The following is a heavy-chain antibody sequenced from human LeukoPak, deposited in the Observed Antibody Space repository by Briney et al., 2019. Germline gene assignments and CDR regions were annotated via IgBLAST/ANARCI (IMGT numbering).Heavy chain of an antibody. D-gene: IGHD2-15*01. CDR2: ISWNSGSI. CDR3: AKWAVVAATPPWNYGMDV. CDR1: GFTFDDYA. J-gene: IGHJ6*02. V-gene: IGHV3-9*01. Sequence: GGSLRLSCAASGFTFDDYAMHWVRQAPGKGLEWVSGISWNSGSIGYADSVKGRFTISRDNAKNSLYLQMNSLRAEDTAVYYCAKWAVVAATPPWNYGMDVWGQGTTVTVSS.